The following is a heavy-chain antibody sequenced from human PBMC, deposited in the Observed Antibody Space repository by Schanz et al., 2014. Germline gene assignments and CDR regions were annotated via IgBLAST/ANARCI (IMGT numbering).Heavy chain of an antibody. Sequence: VQLVESGGGLVKPGGSLRLSCAASGFTFSSYALHWVRQAPGKGLEWVSSISSGGGSTYYADSVKGRFTISRDNSKNTLYLQMNSLRPEDTAVYFCAKDLGVDCGDGCFNWYFDLWGRGTLVTVSS. D-gene: IGHD2-21*02. CDR1: GFTFSSYA. CDR2: ISSGGGST. CDR3: AKDLGVDCGDGCFNWYFDL. V-gene: IGHV3-23*04. J-gene: IGHJ2*01.